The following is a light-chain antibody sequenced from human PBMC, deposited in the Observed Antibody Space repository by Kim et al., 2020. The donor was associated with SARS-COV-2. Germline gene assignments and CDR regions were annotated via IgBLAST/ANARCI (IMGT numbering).Light chain of an antibody. CDR3: QAWDSSHVV. CDR1: KLGDKY. CDR2: QDS. Sequence: VSPGQTASINSSEDKLGDKYACWYKQKPGQTPVLVIYQDSKRPVGIPERLSGSNSGNTATLTISGTQAMDGADYYCQAWDSSHVVFGGGTQLTVL. V-gene: IGLV3-1*01. J-gene: IGLJ2*01.